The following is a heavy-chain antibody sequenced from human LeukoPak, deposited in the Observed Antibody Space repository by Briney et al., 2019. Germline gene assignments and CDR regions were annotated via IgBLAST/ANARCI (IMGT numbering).Heavy chain of an antibody. CDR2: ISWNSGSI. CDR3: AKDSYGDYGGPYWYFDL. CDR1: GFTFDDYA. J-gene: IGHJ2*01. V-gene: IGHV3-9*01. D-gene: IGHD4-17*01. Sequence: GRSLRLSYAASGFTFDDYAVHWVRQAPAKGLAWVSGISWNSGSIGYADSVKGRFTISRDNAKNSLYLQMTSLRAEDTALYYCAKDSYGDYGGPYWYFDLWGRGTLVTVSS.